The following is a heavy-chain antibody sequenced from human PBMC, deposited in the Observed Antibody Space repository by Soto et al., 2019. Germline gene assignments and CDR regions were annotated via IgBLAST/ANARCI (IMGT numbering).Heavy chain of an antibody. CDR1: GGSISSGGYS. J-gene: IGHJ4*02. D-gene: IGHD4-17*01. Sequence: SETLSLTCAVSGGSISSGGYSWSWIRQPPGKGLEWFGYIYHSGSTYYNPSLKSRVTISVDRSKNQFSLKLSSVTAADPAVYYCARERGYGDYYFDYWGQGPLVTVSS. CDR3: ARERGYGDYYFDY. V-gene: IGHV4-30-2*01. CDR2: IYHSGST.